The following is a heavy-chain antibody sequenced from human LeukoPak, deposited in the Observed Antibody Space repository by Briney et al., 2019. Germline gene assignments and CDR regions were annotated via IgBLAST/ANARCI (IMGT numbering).Heavy chain of an antibody. J-gene: IGHJ4*02. D-gene: IGHD6-13*01. CDR3: AKHLGYSSSHTDY. Sequence: PGGSLRLSCAASGFGFSSYAMSWVRQAPGKGLEWVSAISGSGVSTFYADSVKGRFTISRDNSKNTLYLQMNSLRAEDTAIYFCAKHLGYSSSHTDYWGQGTLVTVSS. CDR2: ISGSGVST. V-gene: IGHV3-23*01. CDR1: GFGFSSYA.